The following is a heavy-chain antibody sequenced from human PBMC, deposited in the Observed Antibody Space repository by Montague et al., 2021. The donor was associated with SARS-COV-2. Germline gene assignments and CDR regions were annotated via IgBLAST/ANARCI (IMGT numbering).Heavy chain of an antibody. Sequence: SETLSLTCTVSGGSISNYYWSWIRQPPGKGLEWIGYIYYSGNTNYNPSLKSRVTISVNTSKNQFSLKLSSVTAADTAVYYCARVQRGYYYGLGVSAHFDYWGQGTLVTVSS. D-gene: IGHD3-10*01. CDR1: GGSISNYY. V-gene: IGHV4-59*01. CDR3: ARVQRGYYYGLGVSAHFDY. CDR2: IYYSGNT. J-gene: IGHJ4*02.